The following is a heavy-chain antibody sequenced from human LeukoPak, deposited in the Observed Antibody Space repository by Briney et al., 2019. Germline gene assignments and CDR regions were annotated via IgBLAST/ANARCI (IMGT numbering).Heavy chain of an antibody. D-gene: IGHD6-19*01. Sequence: PGGSLRLSCAASGFTFSSFGMNWVRQAPGKGLEWVSYISSSTSYIHYADSLKGRFTISRDNAKNSLYLQMHSLRAEDTAVYYCARGSIAVAGGIDYWGQGTLVTVSS. CDR1: GFTFSSFG. CDR3: ARGSIAVAGGIDY. CDR2: ISSSTSYI. J-gene: IGHJ4*02. V-gene: IGHV3-21*01.